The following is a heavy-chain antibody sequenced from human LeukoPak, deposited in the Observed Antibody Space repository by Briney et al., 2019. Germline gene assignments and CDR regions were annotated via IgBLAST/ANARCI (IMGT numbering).Heavy chain of an antibody. D-gene: IGHD3-16*02. CDR3: ARSYDYVWGSYPYYFDY. CDR1: GYTFTSYY. Sequence: ASVKVSCKASGYTFTSYYMHWVRQAPGQGLEWMGWINPNSGGTNYGQKFQGRVTMTRDTSISTAYMELSRLRSDDTAVYYCARSYDYVWGSYPYYFDYWGQGTLVTVSS. CDR2: INPNSGGT. J-gene: IGHJ4*02. V-gene: IGHV1-2*02.